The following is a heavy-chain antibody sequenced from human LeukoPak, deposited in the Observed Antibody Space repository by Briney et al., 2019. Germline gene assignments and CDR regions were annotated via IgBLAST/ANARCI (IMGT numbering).Heavy chain of an antibody. CDR3: ARYDYGDYVFDY. CDR2: IYYSGST. V-gene: IGHV4-59*01. Sequence: SETLSLTCTVSGGSISSYYWSWIRQPPGKGLEWIGYIYYSGSTNYNPSLKSRVTISVDPSKNQFSLKLSSVTAADTAVYYCARYDYGDYVFDYWGQGTLVTVSS. CDR1: GGSISSYY. D-gene: IGHD4-17*01. J-gene: IGHJ4*02.